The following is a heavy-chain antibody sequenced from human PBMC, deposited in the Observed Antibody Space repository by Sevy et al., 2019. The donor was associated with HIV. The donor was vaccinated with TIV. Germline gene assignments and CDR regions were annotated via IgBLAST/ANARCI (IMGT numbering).Heavy chain of an antibody. CDR1: GGPISTCTNF. Sequence: SETLSLTCIVSGGPISTCTNFWGWIRQPPGKGLEWIGSMYCGGSTYYNPSLKSRVAISVDTSKNQFSLKVNSVSAADTAVYYCARGRITFFDDWGQGALVTVSS. J-gene: IGHJ4*02. CDR2: MYCGGST. V-gene: IGHV4-39*01. D-gene: IGHD3-16*01. CDR3: ARGRITFFDD.